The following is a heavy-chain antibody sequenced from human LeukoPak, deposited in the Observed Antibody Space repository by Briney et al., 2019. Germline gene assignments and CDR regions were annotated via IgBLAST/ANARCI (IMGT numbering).Heavy chain of an antibody. Sequence: PGGSLRLSCAASGFTFSSYAMHWVRQAPGKGLEWVAVISYDGSNKYYADSVKGRFTISRDNSKNTLYLQMNSLRAEDTAVYYCARTIAYCGGDCYFGPTPLDYWGQGTLVTVSS. V-gene: IGHV3-30-3*01. D-gene: IGHD2-21*01. CDR3: ARTIAYCGGDCYFGPTPLDY. CDR2: ISYDGSNK. CDR1: GFTFSSYA. J-gene: IGHJ4*02.